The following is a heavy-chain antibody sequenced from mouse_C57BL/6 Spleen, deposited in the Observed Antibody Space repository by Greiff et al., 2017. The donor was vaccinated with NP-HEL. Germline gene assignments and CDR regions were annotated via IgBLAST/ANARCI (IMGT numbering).Heavy chain of an antibody. J-gene: IGHJ4*01. CDR3: AIEGYSYTRDN. CDR2: IYPANGNT. Sequence: EVQLQESVAELVRPGASVKLSCTASGFNIKNTYMHWVKQRPEQGLEWIGRIYPANGNTKYAPKFQGEATITADTSSSTAYLQLSSLTSVDADIYYSAIEGYSYTRDNWGQGNSVTVTS. V-gene: IGHV14-3*01. CDR1: GFNIKNTY. D-gene: IGHD3-2*02.